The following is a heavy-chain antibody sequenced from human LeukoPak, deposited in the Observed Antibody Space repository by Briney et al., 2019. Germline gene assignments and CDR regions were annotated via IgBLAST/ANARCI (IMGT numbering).Heavy chain of an antibody. Sequence: SETLSLTCAVYGGSFSGYYWSWIRQPPGKGLEWIGEINHSGSTKYNPSLKSRVTISVDTSKNQLSLKLSSVSAADTAVYYCARNGDTYYYDSSGYQNWFDPWGQGTLVTVSS. J-gene: IGHJ5*02. CDR3: ARNGDTYYYDSSGYQNWFDP. CDR2: INHSGST. CDR1: GGSFSGYY. D-gene: IGHD3-22*01. V-gene: IGHV4-34*01.